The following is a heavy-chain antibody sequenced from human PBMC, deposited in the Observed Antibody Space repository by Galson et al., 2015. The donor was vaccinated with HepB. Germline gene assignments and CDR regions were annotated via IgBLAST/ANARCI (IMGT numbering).Heavy chain of an antibody. V-gene: IGHV5-10-1*01. D-gene: IGHD5-12*01. CDR1: GYTFTNNW. CDR2: INPTDSSA. CDR3: ARGRGGTGY. Sequence: QSGAEVKKPGESLRISCKGSGYTFTNNWITWVRQMPGKGLEWMGRINPTDSSANYSPSFQGHVSISIDKSVTTAYLQWSSLKASNTAIYCCARGRGGTGYWGQGTLLTVTS. J-gene: IGHJ4*02.